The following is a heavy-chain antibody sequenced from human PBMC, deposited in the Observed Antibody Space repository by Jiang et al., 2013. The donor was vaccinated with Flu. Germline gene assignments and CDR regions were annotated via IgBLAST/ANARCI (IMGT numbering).Heavy chain of an antibody. CDR2: ISYDGSNK. D-gene: IGHD3-10*01. CDR1: GFTFSSYA. Sequence: QLLESGGGVVQPGRSLRLSCAASGFTFSSYAMHWVRQAPGKGLGWVAVISYDGSNKYYADSVKGRFTISRDNSKNTLYLQMNSLRAEDTAVYYCARGMVRGVGVKVDYWGQGTLVTVSS. V-gene: IGHV3-30*04. J-gene: IGHJ4*02. CDR3: ARGMVRGVGVKVDY.